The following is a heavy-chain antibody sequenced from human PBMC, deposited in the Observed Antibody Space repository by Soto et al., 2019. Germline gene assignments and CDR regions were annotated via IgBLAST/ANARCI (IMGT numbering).Heavy chain of an antibody. CDR1: GFSFTTYG. J-gene: IGHJ6*02. Sequence: GGSLRLSCAASGFSFTTYGMHWVRQAPGKGLEWVGFISYDGNNKFYADSVKGRFTISRDNTKSTLYLQMNSLRTEDSTVYYCAKDFCSSASCYGFYYYFYGMDVWGQGTTVTVSS. D-gene: IGHD2-2*01. CDR3: AKDFCSSASCYGFYYYFYGMDV. CDR2: ISYDGNNK. V-gene: IGHV3-30*18.